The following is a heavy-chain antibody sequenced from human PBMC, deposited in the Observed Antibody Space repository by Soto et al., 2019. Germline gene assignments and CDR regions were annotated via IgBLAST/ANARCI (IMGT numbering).Heavy chain of an antibody. J-gene: IGHJ4*02. D-gene: IGHD1-26*01. CDR1: GGTFSSHG. Sequence: QVQLVQSGTVVQRRGSSVKVSCQASGGTFSSHGMAWVRQAPGQGLEWMGGIFTTYGTPMYAPKSQGRVTITTENFTNTAYMEPSSLKSEYTAVYYWATVRSARHFDLWSQGSLITVSS. CDR3: ATVRSARHFDL. V-gene: IGHV1-69*06. CDR2: IFTTYGTP.